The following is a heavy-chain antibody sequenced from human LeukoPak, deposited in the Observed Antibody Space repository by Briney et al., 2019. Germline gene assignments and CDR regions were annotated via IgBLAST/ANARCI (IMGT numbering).Heavy chain of an antibody. J-gene: IGHJ4*02. CDR3: ARDRYCSSTSCDYGDYVSDY. CDR1: GFTFSSYW. V-gene: IGHV3-7*01. D-gene: IGHD2-2*01. Sequence: GGSLRLSCAASGFTFSSYWMSWVRQAPGKGLEWVANIKQDGSEKYYVDSVKGRFSISRDNAKNSLYLQMNSLRAEDTAVYYCARDRYCSSTSCDYGDYVSDYWGQGTLVTVSS. CDR2: IKQDGSEK.